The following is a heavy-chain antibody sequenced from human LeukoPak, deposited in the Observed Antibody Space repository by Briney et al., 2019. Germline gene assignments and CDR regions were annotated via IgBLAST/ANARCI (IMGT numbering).Heavy chain of an antibody. D-gene: IGHD3-3*01. Sequence: ASVKVSCKXSGYTFTDYYIHWVQQAPRQGLEWMGWINPNSGGTNYAQEFQGRVTMTRDTSISTAYMELSRLRSDDTAVYYCARVGTLFGESNRGYWGQGTLVTVSS. V-gene: IGHV1-2*02. J-gene: IGHJ4*02. CDR3: ARVGTLFGESNRGY. CDR2: INPNSGGT. CDR1: GYTFTDYY.